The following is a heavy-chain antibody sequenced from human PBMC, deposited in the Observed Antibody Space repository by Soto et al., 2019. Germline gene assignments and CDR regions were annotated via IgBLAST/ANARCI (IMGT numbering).Heavy chain of an antibody. D-gene: IGHD3-16*01. CDR2: IYYSGST. V-gene: IGHV4-59*01. CDR3: ARAWGRVFDY. J-gene: IGHJ4*02. CDR1: GGSISSYY. Sequence: QVQLQESGPGLVKPSETLSLTCTVSGGSISSYYWSWIRQPPGKGLEWIGYIYYSGSTNYNPSLKSRATIAVDTSKNQFSLKLSSVTAADAAVYYCARAWGRVFDYWGQGTLVTVSP.